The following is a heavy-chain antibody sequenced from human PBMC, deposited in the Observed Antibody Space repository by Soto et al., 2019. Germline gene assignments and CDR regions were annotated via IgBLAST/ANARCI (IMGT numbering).Heavy chain of an antibody. CDR3: ALGYCSGGSCYAPYYMDV. D-gene: IGHD2-15*01. CDR2: ISAYNGNT. CDR1: GYTFTSYG. J-gene: IGHJ6*03. Sequence: QVQLVQSGAEVKKPGASVKVSCKASGYTFTSYGISWVRQAPGQGLEWMGWISAYNGNTNYAQKLQGRVTMTTDTSTSIAYMELRSLRSDDTAVYYCALGYCSGGSCYAPYYMDVWGKGTTVTVSS. V-gene: IGHV1-18*01.